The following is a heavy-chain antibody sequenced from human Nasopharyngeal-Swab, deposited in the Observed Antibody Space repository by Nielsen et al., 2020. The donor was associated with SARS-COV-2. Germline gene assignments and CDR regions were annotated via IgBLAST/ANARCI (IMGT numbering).Heavy chain of an antibody. J-gene: IGHJ4*02. CDR3: AKEDGIVGATRDFGAY. Sequence: WIRQPPGKGLKWVSAISGSGGSTYYADSVKGRFTISRDNSKNTLYLQMNSLRAEDTAVYYCAKEDGIVGATRDFGAYWGQGTLVTISS. D-gene: IGHD1-26*01. V-gene: IGHV3-23*01. CDR2: ISGSGGST.